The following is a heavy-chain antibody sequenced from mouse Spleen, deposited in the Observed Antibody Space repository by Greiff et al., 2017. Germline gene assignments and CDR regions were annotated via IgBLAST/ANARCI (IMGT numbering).Heavy chain of an antibody. V-gene: IGHV5-12*01. J-gene: IGHJ3*01. D-gene: IGHD2-4*01. CDR3: ARGDDYEAWFAY. Sequence: EVKVVESGGGLVQPGGSLKLSCAASGFTFSDYYMYWVRQTPEKRLEWVAYISNGGGSTYYPDTVKGRFTISRDNAKNTLYLQMSRLKSEDTAMYYCARGDDYEAWFAYWGQGTLVTVSA. CDR2: ISNGGGST. CDR1: GFTFSDYY.